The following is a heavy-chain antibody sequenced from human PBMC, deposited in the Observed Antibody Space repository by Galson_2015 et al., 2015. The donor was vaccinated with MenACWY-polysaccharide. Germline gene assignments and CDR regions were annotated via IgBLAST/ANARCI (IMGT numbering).Heavy chain of an antibody. J-gene: IGHJ5*02. V-gene: IGHV3-7*01. D-gene: IGHD5-12*01. CDR2: VNQDGSET. CDR1: GFTFSNYW. CDR3: ARRGGYSGYDNDNWFDP. Sequence: SLRLSCAASGFTFSNYWMSWVRQAPGKGLEWVANVNQDGSETYYVDSVKGRFTFSRDNAKNSVHLQMNSLRAEDTAMYYCARRGGYSGYDNDNWFDPWGQGTLVTVSS.